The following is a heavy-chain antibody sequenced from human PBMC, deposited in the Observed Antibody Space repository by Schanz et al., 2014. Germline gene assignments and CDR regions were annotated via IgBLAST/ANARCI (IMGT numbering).Heavy chain of an antibody. CDR2: MNPNSGNP. Sequence: QVQLIQSGADVKKPGASVKVSCTASGYTFTSYDINWVRQAPGQGLEWLGWMNPNSGNPGFAQKFRGRVTMTRNTSMSTAYRELHILTSEDTAVYYCARGRAFDYWGQGTLVTVSS. CDR1: GYTFTSYD. CDR3: ARGRAFDY. J-gene: IGHJ4*02. V-gene: IGHV1-8*01.